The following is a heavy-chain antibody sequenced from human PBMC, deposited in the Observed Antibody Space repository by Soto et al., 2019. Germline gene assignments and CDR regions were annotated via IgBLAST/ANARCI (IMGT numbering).Heavy chain of an antibody. CDR1: GGSFSGYY. CDR2: INHSGST. D-gene: IGHD6-13*01. V-gene: IGHV4-34*01. J-gene: IGHJ4*02. Sequence: QVQLQQWGAGLLKPSETLSLTCAVYGGSFSGYYWSWIRQPPGKGLEWIGEINHSGSTNYNPSLKSRVTISVDTSKNQFSLELSSVTAADTAVYYCARLRIAAAGTIDYWGQGTLVTVSS. CDR3: ARLRIAAAGTIDY.